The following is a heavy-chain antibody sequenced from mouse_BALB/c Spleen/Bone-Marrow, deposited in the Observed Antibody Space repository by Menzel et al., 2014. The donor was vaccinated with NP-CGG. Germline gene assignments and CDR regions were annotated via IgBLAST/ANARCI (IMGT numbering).Heavy chain of an antibody. CDR3: ARDYGYDAGFAWSVY. D-gene: IGHD2-14*01. CDR2: INPSNGRT. Sequence: VQLVESGAELVKPGASVKLSCRASGYTFTTYWMHWVKQRPGQGLEWIGEINPSNGRTNYNEKFKSKATLTVDKSSSTAYMQLSSLTSEDSAVYCCARDYGYDAGFAWSVYWGQGTLVTVSA. CDR1: GYTFTTYW. V-gene: IGHV1S81*02. J-gene: IGHJ3*01.